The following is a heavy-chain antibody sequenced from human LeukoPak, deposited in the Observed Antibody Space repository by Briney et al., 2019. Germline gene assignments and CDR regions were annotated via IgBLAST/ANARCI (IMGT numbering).Heavy chain of an antibody. D-gene: IGHD6-6*01. CDR3: ARGVRRSSSFRGNWFDP. Sequence: SETLSLTCTVSGYSISSAYYCGWIRQPPGKGREWIGTIYHSGKTYYNPSLKSRVTISVDMSKSRFSLRLRSVTAADTAVYYCARGVRRSSSFRGNWFDPWGQGTLVTVSS. V-gene: IGHV4-38-2*02. J-gene: IGHJ5*02. CDR1: GYSISSAYY. CDR2: IYHSGKT.